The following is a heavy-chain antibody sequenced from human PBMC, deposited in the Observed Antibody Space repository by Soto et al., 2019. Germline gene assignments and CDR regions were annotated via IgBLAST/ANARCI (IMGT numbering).Heavy chain of an antibody. D-gene: IGHD6-19*01. V-gene: IGHV1-3*01. Sequence: GASVKVSCKASGYTFTSYAMHWVRQAPGQRLEWMGWINAGNGNTKYSQKFQGRVTITRDTSASTAYMELSSLRSEDTAVYYCAPEAVAGNGHWFDPWGQGTLVTVSS. CDR2: INAGNGNT. CDR3: APEAVAGNGHWFDP. J-gene: IGHJ5*02. CDR1: GYTFTSYA.